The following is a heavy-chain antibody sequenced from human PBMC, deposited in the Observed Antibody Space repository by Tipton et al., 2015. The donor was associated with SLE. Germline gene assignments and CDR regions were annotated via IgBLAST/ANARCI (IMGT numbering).Heavy chain of an antibody. CDR3: ATEIAAVGELGYFHH. CDR1: GYTFSGYY. J-gene: IGHJ1*01. D-gene: IGHD6-13*01. CDR2: INPNSGGT. V-gene: IGHV1-2*02. Sequence: QVQLVQSGAEVKKPGASVKVSCKAYGYTFSGYYMHWVRQAPGQGLEWMGWINPNSGGTNYAQKFQGRVTMTRDTSISIVYMVLSRLKSDDTAVYYCATEIAAVGELGYFHHWGQGTLVTVSS.